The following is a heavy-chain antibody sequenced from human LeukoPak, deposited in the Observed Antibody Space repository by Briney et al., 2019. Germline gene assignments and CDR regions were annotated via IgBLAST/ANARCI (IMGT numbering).Heavy chain of an antibody. V-gene: IGHV6-1*01. CDR1: GDSVSNNIAT. J-gene: IGHJ4*02. D-gene: IGHD6-19*01. CDR3: ARYSDGWYRAFDF. Sequence: SQTLSLTCAISGDSVSNNIATWNWIRQSPSRGLEWLGRTYYRSRWGTDYAISVKSRITINPDSSKNKFSLQLNSVTPEDTAVYYCARYSDGWYRAFDFWGQGTPVTVSS. CDR2: TYYRSRWGT.